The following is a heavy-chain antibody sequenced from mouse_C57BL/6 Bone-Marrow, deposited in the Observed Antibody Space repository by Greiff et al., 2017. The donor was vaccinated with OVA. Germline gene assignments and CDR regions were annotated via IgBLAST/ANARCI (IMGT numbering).Heavy chain of an antibody. J-gene: IGHJ4*01. CDR2: IRLKSDNYAT. CDR3: TRGNDLYAMDY. CDR1: GFTFSNYW. Sequence: DVHLVESGGGLVQPGGSMKLSCVASGFTFSNYWMNWVRQSPEKGLEWVAQIRLKSDNYATHYAESVKGRFTISRDDSKSSVYLQMNNLRAEDTGIYYCTRGNDLYAMDYWGQGTSVTVSS. V-gene: IGHV6-3*01.